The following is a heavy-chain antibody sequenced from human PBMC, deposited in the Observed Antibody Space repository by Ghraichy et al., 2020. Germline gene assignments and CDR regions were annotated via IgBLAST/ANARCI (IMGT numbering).Heavy chain of an antibody. D-gene: IGHD3-10*01. V-gene: IGHV3-53*01. J-gene: IGHJ6*02. Sequence: GGSLRLSCAASVFTVNSNYMSWVRQAPGKGLEWVSVMYSGGNTYYAVPVRGRFTISRDDSKNTLYLQMNSLRADDTAVYYCARFLVAGYKYYYYGMDVWGQGTTVTVSS. CDR1: VFTVNSNY. CDR2: MYSGGNT. CDR3: ARFLVAGYKYYYYGMDV.